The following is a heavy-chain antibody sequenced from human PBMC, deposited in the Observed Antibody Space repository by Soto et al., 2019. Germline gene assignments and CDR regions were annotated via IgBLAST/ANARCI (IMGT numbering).Heavy chain of an antibody. CDR3: AKDGGIDSRGYYGMDV. V-gene: IGHV3-30*18. Sequence: GGSLRLSCAASGFTFSSYGMHWVRQAPGKGLEWVAVISYDGSNKYYADSVKGRFTISRDNSKNTLYLQMNSLRAEDTAVYYCAKDGGIDSRGYYGMDVWGQGTTVTVSS. D-gene: IGHD3-16*01. CDR2: ISYDGSNK. CDR1: GFTFSSYG. J-gene: IGHJ6*02.